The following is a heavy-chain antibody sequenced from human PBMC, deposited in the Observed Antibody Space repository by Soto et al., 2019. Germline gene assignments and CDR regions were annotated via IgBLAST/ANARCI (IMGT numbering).Heavy chain of an antibody. CDR2: VSSGDSNT. J-gene: IGHJ3*02. V-gene: IGHV5-51*01. Sequence: PGESLKISCKGSGYTFTTYWIGWVRQMPGTGLEWMGIVSSGDSNTRYSPSFQGQVTISADKSINTAYLQWSSLKASDAAMYYCARGSYGDNSEDAFYIWGPGTMVTVSS. CDR3: ARGSYGDNSEDAFYI. CDR1: GYTFTTYW. D-gene: IGHD5-18*01.